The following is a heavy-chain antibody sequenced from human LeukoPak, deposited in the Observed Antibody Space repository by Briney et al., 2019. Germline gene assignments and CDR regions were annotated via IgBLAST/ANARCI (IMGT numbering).Heavy chain of an antibody. Sequence: GGSLRLSCSASGFTFSSYAMHWVRQAPGKGLEDVSAIRSNGGSTYYADSVKDRFTISRDNSKSTLYLQMSSLRTEDAAVYYCSSFDYWGQGTLVTVSS. V-gene: IGHV3-64D*06. CDR1: GFTFSSYA. D-gene: IGHD6-19*01. J-gene: IGHJ4*02. CDR2: IRSNGGST. CDR3: SSFDY.